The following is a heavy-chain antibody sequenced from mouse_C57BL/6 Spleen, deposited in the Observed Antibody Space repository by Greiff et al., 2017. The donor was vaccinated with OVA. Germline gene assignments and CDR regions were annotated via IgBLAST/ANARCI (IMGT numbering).Heavy chain of an antibody. J-gene: IGHJ2*01. D-gene: IGHD1-1*01. V-gene: IGHV14-4*01. CDR1: GFNIKDDY. CDR3: TTVYYYGSRYYFDY. CDR2: IDPENGDT. Sequence: EVQLQQSGAELVRPGASVKLSCTASGFNIKDDYMHWVKQRPEQGLEWIGWIDPENGDTEYASKFQGKATITADTSSNTAYLQLSSLTSEDTAVYYCTTVYYYGSRYYFDYWGQGTTLTVSS.